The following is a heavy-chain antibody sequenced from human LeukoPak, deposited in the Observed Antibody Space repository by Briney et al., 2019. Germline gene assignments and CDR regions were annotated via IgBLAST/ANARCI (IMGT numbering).Heavy chain of an antibody. J-gene: IGHJ4*02. CDR1: GFTFSSYA. Sequence: PGGSLRLSCAASGFTFSSYAVSWVRQAPGKGLEWVSAISGSGGSTYYADSVKGRFTISRDNSKNTLYLQMDSLRAEDTAVYYCANGGRYCSSTSCFWGQGTLVTVSS. CDR3: ANGGRYCSSTSCF. D-gene: IGHD2-2*01. V-gene: IGHV3-23*01. CDR2: ISGSGGST.